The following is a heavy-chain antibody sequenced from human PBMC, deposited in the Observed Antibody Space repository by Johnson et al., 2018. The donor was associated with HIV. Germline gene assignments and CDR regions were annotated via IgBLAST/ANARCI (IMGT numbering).Heavy chain of an antibody. CDR1: GFTFSSYG. Sequence: QVQLVESGGGVVQPGRSLRLSCAASGFTFSSYGMHWVRQAPGKGLEWVAVMWYDGSNKYYADSVKGRLTISRDDSKNTLYLQMNSLKTEDTAVYYCTTEWWSYAFDIWGQGIMVTVSS. CDR3: TTEWWSYAFDI. J-gene: IGHJ3*02. D-gene: IGHD2-15*01. CDR2: MWYDGSNK. V-gene: IGHV3-33*01.